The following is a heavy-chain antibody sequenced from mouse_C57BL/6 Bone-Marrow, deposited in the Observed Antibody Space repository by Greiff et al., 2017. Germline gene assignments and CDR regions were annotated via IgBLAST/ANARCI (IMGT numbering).Heavy chain of an antibody. Sequence: EVQLQQSGAELVRPGSSVKMSCKTSGYTFTSYGINWVKQRPGQGLEWIGYIYLGNGYTEYNEKFKGKATLTSDTSSSTAYMQLSSLTSEDAAIYFCAKNYYGSYWGQGTTRTVAS. CDR1: GYTFTSYG. D-gene: IGHD1-1*01. V-gene: IGHV1-58*01. CDR3: AKNYYGSY. CDR2: IYLGNGYT. J-gene: IGHJ2*01.